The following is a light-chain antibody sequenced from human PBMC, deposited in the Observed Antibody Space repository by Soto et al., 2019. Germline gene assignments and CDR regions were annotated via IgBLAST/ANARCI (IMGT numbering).Light chain of an antibody. CDR1: QSVRSSY. CDR2: AAS. Sequence: IVLTLSPYTLSLSPGESDTLSCRASQSVRSSYLAWYQQTPGQTPRLLIYAASSRATGIPDRFSGSGSGTDFSLTISRLEAEDFAVYYCQQYGSSPRTFGQGTKVDIK. J-gene: IGKJ1*01. V-gene: IGKV3-20*01. CDR3: QQYGSSPRT.